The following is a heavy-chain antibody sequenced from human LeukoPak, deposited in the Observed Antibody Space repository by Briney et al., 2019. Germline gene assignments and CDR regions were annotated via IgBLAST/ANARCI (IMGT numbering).Heavy chain of an antibody. D-gene: IGHD3-22*01. Sequence: GGSLRLSCAASGFTFSSYWMHWVRQAPGKGLVWVSRINSDGSSTSYADSVKGRFTISRDNSKNTLYLQMNSLRAEDTAVYYCAKDTPLYDSSGYYFDYWGQGTLVTVSS. CDR2: INSDGSST. CDR3: AKDTPLYDSSGYYFDY. V-gene: IGHV3-74*01. CDR1: GFTFSSYW. J-gene: IGHJ4*02.